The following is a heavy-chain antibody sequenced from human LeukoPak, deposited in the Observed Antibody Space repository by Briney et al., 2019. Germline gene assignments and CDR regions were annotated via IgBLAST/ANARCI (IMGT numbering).Heavy chain of an antibody. V-gene: IGHV1-2*02. Sequence: ASVKVSCKASGYTSTDYYIHWVRQAPGQGLEWMGWINPNNDHTYYAQKFQGRVTLTRDTSISTVYMELTRLTSDDTALYYCAVAPGDYWGQGTLLIVSA. J-gene: IGHJ4*02. D-gene: IGHD3-16*01. CDR2: INPNNDHT. CDR1: GYTSTDYY. CDR3: AVAPGDY.